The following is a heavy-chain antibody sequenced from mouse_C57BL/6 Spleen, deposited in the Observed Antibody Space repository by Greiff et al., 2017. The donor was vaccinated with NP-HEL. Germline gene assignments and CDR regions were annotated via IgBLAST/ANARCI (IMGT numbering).Heavy chain of an antibody. D-gene: IGHD1-1*01. CDR2: IYPGGGYT. CDR3: AREGPNYYGSSYTSYWYFDV. Sequence: LVESGAELVRPGTSVKMSCKASGYTFTNYWIGWAKQRPGHGLEWIGDIYPGGGYTNYNEKFKGKATLTADKSSSTAYMQFSSLTSEDSAIYYCAREGPNYYGSSYTSYWYFDVWGTGTTVTVSS. CDR1: GYTFTNYW. J-gene: IGHJ1*03. V-gene: IGHV1-63*01.